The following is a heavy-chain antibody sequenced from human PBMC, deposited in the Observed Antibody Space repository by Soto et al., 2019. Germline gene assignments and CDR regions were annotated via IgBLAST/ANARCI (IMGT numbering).Heavy chain of an antibody. CDR3: ASYCSGGSCPTRYYYMDV. CDR2: ISSSSSTI. D-gene: IGHD2-15*01. J-gene: IGHJ6*03. Sequence: EVQLVESGGGLVQPGGSLRLSCAASGFTFSSYSMNWVRQAPGKGLEWVSYISSSSSTIYYADSVKGRFTISRDNAKNSLYLQMNGLRAEDTAVYYCASYCSGGSCPTRYYYMDVWGKGTTVTVSS. V-gene: IGHV3-48*01. CDR1: GFTFSSYS.